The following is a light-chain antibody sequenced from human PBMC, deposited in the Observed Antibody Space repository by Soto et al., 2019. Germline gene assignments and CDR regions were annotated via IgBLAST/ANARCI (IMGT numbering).Light chain of an antibody. V-gene: IGLV4-69*01. Sequence: QPVLTQSPSASASLGASVNLTCTLSSGHSNYAIAWHQQQPEKGPRYLMKLYSDGSHIKGDGIPDRFSGSSSGAERYLTISSLQSEDEADYYCQTWGSGNVAFGGGTKLTVL. CDR1: SGHSNYA. CDR2: LYSDGSH. J-gene: IGLJ2*01. CDR3: QTWGSGNVA.